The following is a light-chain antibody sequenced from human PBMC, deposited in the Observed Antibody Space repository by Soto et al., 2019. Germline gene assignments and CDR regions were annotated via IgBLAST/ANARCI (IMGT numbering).Light chain of an antibody. CDR3: QHQSYR. Sequence: DIQMTQSPSTLSASVGDRVTITCRATQSISKWLARYQQKPGKAPKLLIYEASSLDSGVPSRFSGSGSGTEFSLTISSLQPDDFATYYCQHQSYRLGQGTRLEIK. CDR1: QSISKW. V-gene: IGKV1-5*03. J-gene: IGKJ2*03. CDR2: EAS.